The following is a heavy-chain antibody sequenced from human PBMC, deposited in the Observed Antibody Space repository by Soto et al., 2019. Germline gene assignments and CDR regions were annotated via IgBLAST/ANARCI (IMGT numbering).Heavy chain of an antibody. Sequence: PSETLSLTCTVSGGSISSYYWSWIRQPPGKGLEWIGYIYYSGSTNYNPSLKSRVTISVDTSKNQFPLKLSSVTAADTAVYYCARGGYSSGWYAFDIWGQGTMVTVSS. J-gene: IGHJ3*02. D-gene: IGHD6-19*01. CDR2: IYYSGST. V-gene: IGHV4-59*01. CDR1: GGSISSYY. CDR3: ARGGYSSGWYAFDI.